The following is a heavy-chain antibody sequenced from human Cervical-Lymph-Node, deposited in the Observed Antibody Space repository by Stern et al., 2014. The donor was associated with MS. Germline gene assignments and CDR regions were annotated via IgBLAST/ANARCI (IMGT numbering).Heavy chain of an antibody. J-gene: IGHJ4*02. CDR1: EFYFTDYA. CDR2: ISSSTTFR. Sequence: VQLVESGGGLVQPGGSLRLSCATSEFYFTDYAMTWVLQAPGRGLEWVASISSSTTFRYYADSVEGRFFISRDNAKNSVSLQMNSLRAEDTAVYYCARGGIAVAVDYWGRGTLVTVSS. D-gene: IGHD6-19*01. V-gene: IGHV3-21*01. CDR3: ARGGIAVAVDY.